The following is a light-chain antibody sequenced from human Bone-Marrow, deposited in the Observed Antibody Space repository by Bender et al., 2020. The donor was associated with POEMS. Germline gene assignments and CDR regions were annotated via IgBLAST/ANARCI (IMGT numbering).Light chain of an antibody. Sequence: SYVLTQPPSLSLVPGKTATIPCGGKQIGDKSVHWYQQKSGRGPVLVIFDDADRPSGIPERFSGSSSGTTVTLTISGVQAEDEADYYCQSTDSNVISVFGHGTKVTVL. J-gene: IGLJ1*01. V-gene: IGLV3-21*03. CDR1: QIGDKS. CDR2: DDA. CDR3: QSTDSNVISV.